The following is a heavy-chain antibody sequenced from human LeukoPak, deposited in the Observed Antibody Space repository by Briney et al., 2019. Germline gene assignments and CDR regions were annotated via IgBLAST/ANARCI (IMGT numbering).Heavy chain of an antibody. J-gene: IGHJ3*02. CDR2: IYSGGNT. CDR3: ARDRLPPLGAFDI. CDR1: GFTVSNNF. D-gene: IGHD3-16*01. Sequence: GGSLRLSCAASGFTVSNNFMSWVRQAPGKGLEWVSVIYSGGNTYYADYVKGRFTISRDNSKNTLYLQMNSLRAEDTAVYHCARDRLPPLGAFDIWGQGTMVTVSS. V-gene: IGHV3-66*01.